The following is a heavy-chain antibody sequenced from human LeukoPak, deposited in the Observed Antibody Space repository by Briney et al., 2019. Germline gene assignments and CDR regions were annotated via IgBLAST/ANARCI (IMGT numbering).Heavy chain of an antibody. V-gene: IGHV4-39*01. J-gene: IGHJ5*02. D-gene: IGHD6-13*01. CDR1: GGSISSSSYN. Sequence: SETLSLTCTVSGGSISSSSYNWGWIRQPPGKGLEWIGSIDYSRNTYSNPSLKSRAIISVDTSKNQFSLKLSSVTATDTAVYYCARPPGIAAAWFDPWGQGTLVTVSS. CDR3: ARPPGIAAAWFDP. CDR2: IDYSRNT.